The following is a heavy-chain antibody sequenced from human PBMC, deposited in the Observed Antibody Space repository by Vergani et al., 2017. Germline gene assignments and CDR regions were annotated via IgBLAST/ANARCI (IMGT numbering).Heavy chain of an antibody. CDR1: GYTFTSYG. Sequence: QVQLVQAGAEVKKPGASVKVSCKASGYTFTSYGISWVRQAPGQGLEWMGWISAYNGNTNYAQKLQGRVTMTTDTSTSTAYMELRSLRSDDTAVYYCSRCSVVLRYCSSTSCYTEFDYWGQGTLVTVSS. V-gene: IGHV1-18*01. CDR3: SRCSVVLRYCSSTSCYTEFDY. CDR2: ISAYNGNT. D-gene: IGHD2-2*02. J-gene: IGHJ4*02.